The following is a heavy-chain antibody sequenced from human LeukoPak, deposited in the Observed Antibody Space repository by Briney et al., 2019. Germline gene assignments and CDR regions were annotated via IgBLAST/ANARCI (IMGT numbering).Heavy chain of an antibody. V-gene: IGHV1-69*04. CDR1: GGTFSSYA. CDR3: ARGRSGSYYKGFDY. CDR2: IIPILGIA. D-gene: IGHD3-10*01. J-gene: IGHJ4*02. Sequence: ASVKVSCKASGGTFSSYAISWVRQAPGQGLEWMGRIIPILGIANYAQKFQGRVTITADKSTSTAYMELSSLRSEDTAVYYYARGRSGSYYKGFDYWGQGTLVTVSS.